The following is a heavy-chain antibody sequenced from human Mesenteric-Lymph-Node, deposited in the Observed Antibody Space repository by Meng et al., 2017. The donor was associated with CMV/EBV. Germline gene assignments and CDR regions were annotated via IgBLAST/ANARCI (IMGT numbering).Heavy chain of an antibody. D-gene: IGHD5-12*01. J-gene: IGHJ4*02. CDR2: FIRLFDAP. CDR3: ARVASCTGYDGYFDY. CDR1: GVTFAGYA. V-gene: IGHV1-69*06. Sequence: SGVTFAGYALSRVRQAPGQGLRWKRGFIRLFDAPDCALRFRGRISITLDKTTNKGYMELTSLTSEDTAVYYCARVASCTGYDGYFDYWGQGTLVTVSS.